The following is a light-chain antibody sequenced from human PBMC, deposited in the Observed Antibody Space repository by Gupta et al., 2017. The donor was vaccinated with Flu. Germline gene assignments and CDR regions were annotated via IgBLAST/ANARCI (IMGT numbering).Light chain of an antibody. J-gene: IGLJ2*01. V-gene: IGLV3-1*01. CDR2: QDN. Sequence: SYELTQPPSVSVSPGQTASVTCSGDKLGDQYASWYQQKPGQSPILVIYQDNKRPSGIPERFSGSSSGNTATLTISGTQPMDEADYYCQAWDGNTVVFGGGTKLTVL. CDR1: KLGDQY. CDR3: QAWDGNTVV.